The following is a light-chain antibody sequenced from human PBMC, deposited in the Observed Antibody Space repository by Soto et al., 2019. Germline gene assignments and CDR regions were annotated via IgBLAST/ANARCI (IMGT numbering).Light chain of an antibody. CDR1: QRVRGGF. V-gene: IGKV3-20*01. CDR2: GAS. Sequence: ESMFTQAPGPLSLSPGERATLYCGSSQRVRGGFLAWYQQKPGQTPRLLIYGASNRATGIPDRFSGSGSGTVFTLTISRVEHEDFAVYYCQQYGSPLTFGGGTKVDIK. J-gene: IGKJ4*01. CDR3: QQYGSPLT.